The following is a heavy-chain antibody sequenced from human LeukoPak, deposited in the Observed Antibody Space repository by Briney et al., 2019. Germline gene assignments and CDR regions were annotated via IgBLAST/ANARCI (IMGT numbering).Heavy chain of an antibody. CDR1: GGTFSSYA. D-gene: IGHD3-3*01. V-gene: IGHV1-69*06. CDR3: ARGGGLTIFGVVTQRPYYYMDV. Sequence: ASVKASCKASGGTFSSYAISWVRQAPGQGLEWMGRIIPIFGTANYAQKFQGRVTITADKSTSTAYMELSSLRSEDTAVYYCARGGGLTIFGVVTQRPYYYMDVWGKGTTVTVSS. CDR2: IIPIFGTA. J-gene: IGHJ6*03.